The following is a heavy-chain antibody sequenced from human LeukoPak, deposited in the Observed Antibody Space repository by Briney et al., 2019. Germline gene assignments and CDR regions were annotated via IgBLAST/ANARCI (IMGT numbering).Heavy chain of an antibody. J-gene: IGHJ4*02. CDR2: IRSTADGGTT. D-gene: IGHD4-17*01. V-gene: IGHV3-15*01. CDR3: TTDRDHGDSSYYFDY. CDR1: GFTFNKAW. Sequence: GGSLRLSCAAPGFTFNKAWMNWVRQTPGKGLEWVGRIRSTADGGTTDFAAFVKGRFSISRDDSKNVLSLQMSSLKTEDTAVYYCTTDRDHGDSSYYFDYWGQGTLVTVSS.